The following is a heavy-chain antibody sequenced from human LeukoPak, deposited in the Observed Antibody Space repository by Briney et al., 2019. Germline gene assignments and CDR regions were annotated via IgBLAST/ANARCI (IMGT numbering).Heavy chain of an antibody. D-gene: IGHD2-15*01. Sequence: SETLSLTCTVSGGSVSSGSYYWSWIRQPPGKGLERIGYIYYSGSTNYNPSLKSRVTISVDTSKDQFSLKLSSVTAADTAVYYCASEYCSGGSCYGVDYWGQGTLVTVSS. CDR3: ASEYCSGGSCYGVDY. V-gene: IGHV4-61*01. CDR2: IYYSGST. CDR1: GGSVSSGSYY. J-gene: IGHJ4*02.